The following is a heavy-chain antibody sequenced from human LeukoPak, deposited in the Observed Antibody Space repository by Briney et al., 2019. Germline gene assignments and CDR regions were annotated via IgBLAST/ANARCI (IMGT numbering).Heavy chain of an antibody. CDR2: ITSSSSYI. D-gene: IGHD4-11*01. J-gene: IGHJ5*02. V-gene: IGHV3-21*01. CDR3: ARDLTVTSTCWFDR. Sequence: GGSLRLSCAVSGFTFSSYSMNWVRQAPGKGLEWVSSITSSSSYIYYADSVKGRFTISRDNAKNSLYLQMNSLRAEDTAVYYCARDLTVTSTCWFDRWGQGTLVTVPS. CDR1: GFTFSSYS.